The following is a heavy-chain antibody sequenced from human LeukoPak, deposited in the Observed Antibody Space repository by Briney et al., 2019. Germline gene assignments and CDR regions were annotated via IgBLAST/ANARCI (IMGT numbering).Heavy chain of an antibody. CDR3: ARHLATVTASRQYYYYGMDV. J-gene: IGHJ6*02. Sequence: AEGLKRSSNASAFSSIFTNNWIGGLREVPGKGLEGLGIIYAVDSGIRDNSSFQGQFTISGDKSISTNYLHWSSLKASNTAIYYCARHLATVTASRQYYYYGMDVWGQGTTVTVS. CDR2: IYAVDSGI. V-gene: IGHV5-51*01. D-gene: IGHD4-17*01. CDR1: AFSSIFTNNW.